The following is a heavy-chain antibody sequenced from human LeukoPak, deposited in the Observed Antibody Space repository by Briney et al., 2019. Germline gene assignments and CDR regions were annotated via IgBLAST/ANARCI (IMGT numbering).Heavy chain of an antibody. V-gene: IGHV4-59*01. Sequence: PETLSLTCTVSGGSISSYYWSWIRQPPGKGLEWIGYIYYTGNTNYNPSLKSRVTISVDTSKNQLSLKLTSVTAADTAVYFCARGYSATYGRFDPWGQGTLVTVSS. CDR3: ARGYSATYGRFDP. CDR2: IYYTGNT. D-gene: IGHD1-26*01. J-gene: IGHJ5*02. CDR1: GGSISSYY.